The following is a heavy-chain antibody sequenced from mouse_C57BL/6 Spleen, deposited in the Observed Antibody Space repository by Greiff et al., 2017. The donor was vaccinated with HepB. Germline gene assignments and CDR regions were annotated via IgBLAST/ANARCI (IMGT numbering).Heavy chain of an antibody. D-gene: IGHD1-1*01. J-gene: IGHJ4*01. V-gene: IGHV1-64*01. CDR3: ARRTTVVALYAMDY. CDR1: GYTFTSYW. CDR2: IHPNSGST. Sequence: VQLQQPGAELVKPGASVKLSCKASGYTFTSYWMHWVKQRPGQGLEWIGMIHPNSGSTNYNAKFKSKATLTVDKSSSTAYMQLSSLTSEDSAVYYCARRTTVVALYAMDYWGQGTSVTVSS.